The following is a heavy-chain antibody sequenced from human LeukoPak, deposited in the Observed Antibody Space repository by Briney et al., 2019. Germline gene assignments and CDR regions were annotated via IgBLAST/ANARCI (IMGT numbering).Heavy chain of an antibody. V-gene: IGHV1-2*02. J-gene: IGHJ4*02. CDR3: ASGRSRIAAALSPDY. CDR2: VNPNSGGI. D-gene: IGHD6-13*01. Sequence: ASVKVSCKASGYIFTGYYMQWVRQAPGKGLEWMGWVNPNSGGINYAQKFQGRVTMTRDTSISTAYMELSRLRSDDTAVYYCASGRSRIAAALSPDYWGQGTLVTVSS. CDR1: GYIFTGYY.